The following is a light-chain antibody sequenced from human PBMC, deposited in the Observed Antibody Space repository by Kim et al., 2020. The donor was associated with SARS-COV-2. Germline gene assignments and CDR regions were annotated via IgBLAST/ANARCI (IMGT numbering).Light chain of an antibody. V-gene: IGKV3-20*01. Sequence: SPGERATLSCRASQSGSSNYLTWYQQKPGQAPRLLIYGASTRATGIPDKFAGSGSGTDFTLTISRLEPEDFAVYYCQQYGSLPFTFGPGTKVDIK. J-gene: IGKJ3*01. CDR1: QSGSSNY. CDR3: QQYGSLPFT. CDR2: GAS.